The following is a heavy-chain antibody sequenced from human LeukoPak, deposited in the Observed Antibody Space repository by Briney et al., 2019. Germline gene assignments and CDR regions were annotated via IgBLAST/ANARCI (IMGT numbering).Heavy chain of an antibody. J-gene: IGHJ2*01. V-gene: IGHV4-59*01. Sequence: RPSETLSLTCTVSGGSITGSYWSWIRQPPGKGLEWIGYVYSSGSTDYNPPLKSRVTISEDTSKNQFSLKLSSVTAADTAVYFCARGGWSLDFWGRGTLVAVSS. CDR3: ARGGWSLDF. CDR1: GGSITGSY. CDR2: VYSSGST.